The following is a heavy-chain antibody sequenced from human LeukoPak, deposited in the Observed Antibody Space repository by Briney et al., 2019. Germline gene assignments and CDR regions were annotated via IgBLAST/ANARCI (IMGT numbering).Heavy chain of an antibody. CDR1: GSTFSSYW. CDR2: IKQDGSEK. V-gene: IGHV3-7*01. J-gene: IGHJ3*02. D-gene: IGHD2-2*01. CDR3: ARGVTFECSSTSCYARDAFDI. Sequence: GSLRLSCAASGSTFSSYWMSWVRQAPGKGLEWVANIKQDGSEKYYVDSVKGRFTISRDNAKNSLYLQMNSLRAEDTAVYYCARGVTFECSSTSCYARDAFDIWGQGTMVTVSS.